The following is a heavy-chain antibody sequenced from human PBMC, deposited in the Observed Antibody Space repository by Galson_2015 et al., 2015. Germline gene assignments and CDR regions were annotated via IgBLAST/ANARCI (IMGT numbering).Heavy chain of an antibody. CDR3: ARGRIAAVGTLVTRAPFDF. CDR1: GGSFSGYY. CDR2: INHSGST. Sequence: SEPLSLTCAVYGGSFSGYYWNWIRQPPGKGLEWIGEINHSGSTNYNPSLKSRVTISVDTSKNQFSLKLNSVTAADTAVYYCARGRIAAVGTLVTRAPFDFWGQGTLVTVSS. V-gene: IGHV4-34*01. D-gene: IGHD6-13*01. J-gene: IGHJ4*02.